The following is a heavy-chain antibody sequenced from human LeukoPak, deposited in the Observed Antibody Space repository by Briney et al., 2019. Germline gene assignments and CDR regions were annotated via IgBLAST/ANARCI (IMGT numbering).Heavy chain of an antibody. CDR1: GYTFTSYA. V-gene: IGHV7-4-1*02. D-gene: IGHD6-6*01. CDR2: INTNTGNP. Sequence: ASVTVSCKASGYTFTSYAMNWVRQAPGQGLEWMGWINTNTGNPTYAQGFTGRFVFSLDTSVSTAYLQISSLKAEDTAVYYCARDLVRLIVYSSPSSYYYMDVWGKGTPVAVSS. J-gene: IGHJ6*03. CDR3: ARDLVRLIVYSSPSSYYYMDV.